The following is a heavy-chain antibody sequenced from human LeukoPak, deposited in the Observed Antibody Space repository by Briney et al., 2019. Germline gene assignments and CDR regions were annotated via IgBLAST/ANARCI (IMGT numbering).Heavy chain of an antibody. CDR2: IRYDGSNK. CDR1: GFTFSSYG. CDR3: ARSLSGSYLNDAFDI. V-gene: IGHV3-30*02. D-gene: IGHD1-26*01. J-gene: IGHJ3*02. Sequence: GSLRLSCAASGFTFSSYGMHWVRQAPGKGLEWVAFIRYDGSNKYYADSVKGRFIISRDNSKNTLYLQMNSLRAEDTAVYYCARSLSGSYLNDAFDIWGQGTMVTVSS.